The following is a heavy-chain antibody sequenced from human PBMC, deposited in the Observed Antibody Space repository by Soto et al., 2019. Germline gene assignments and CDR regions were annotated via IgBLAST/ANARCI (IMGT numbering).Heavy chain of an antibody. CDR1: GGSISSSSYY. V-gene: IGHV4-39*01. D-gene: IGHD1-26*01. Sequence: PSETLSLTCTVSGGSISSSSYYWGWIRQPPGKGLEWIGSIYYSGSTYYNPSLKSRVTISVDTSKNQFSLKLSSVTAADTAVYYCATIIVGATTPIFDYWGQGTLVTVSS. CDR3: ATIIVGATTPIFDY. CDR2: IYYSGST. J-gene: IGHJ4*02.